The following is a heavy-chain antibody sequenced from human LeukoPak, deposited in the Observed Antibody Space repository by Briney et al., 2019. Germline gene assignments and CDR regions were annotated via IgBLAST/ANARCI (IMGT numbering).Heavy chain of an antibody. CDR1: GFTFSSYA. D-gene: IGHD6-13*01. J-gene: IGHJ2*01. CDR2: ISYDGSNK. Sequence: GGSLRLSCAASGFTFSSYAMHWVRQAPGKGLEWVAVISYDGSNKYYADSVKGRFTISRDNSKNTLYLQMNSLRAEDTAVYFCAKGSSTYSITSYWYFDLWGRGTLVTVSS. V-gene: IGHV3-30-3*01. CDR3: AKGSSTYSITSYWYFDL.